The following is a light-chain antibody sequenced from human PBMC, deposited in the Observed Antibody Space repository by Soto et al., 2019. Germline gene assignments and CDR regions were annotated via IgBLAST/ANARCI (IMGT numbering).Light chain of an antibody. V-gene: IGKV3-15*01. CDR1: QSVGGN. Sequence: DIVMTQSPATLSVSPGERVTLSCRASQSVGGNVAWYQQRPGQAPRLLISGASTRATGIPARFSGSGSGTEFTLTISSLQSEDCAVCHCQQYHDWPPLTFGGGTTVEIK. CDR3: QQYHDWPPLT. CDR2: GAS. J-gene: IGKJ4*01.